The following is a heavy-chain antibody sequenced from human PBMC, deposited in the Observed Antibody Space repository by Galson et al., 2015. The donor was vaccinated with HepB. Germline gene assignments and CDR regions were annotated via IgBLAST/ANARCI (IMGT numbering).Heavy chain of an antibody. Sequence: SVKVSCKASGYTFTSYYMHWVRQAPGQGLEWMGIINPSGGSTSYAQKFQGRVTMTRDTSTSTVYMELSSLRSEDTAVYYCARSRRRITIFGVVSSTWFDPWGQGTLVTVSS. D-gene: IGHD3-3*01. V-gene: IGHV1-46*01. CDR3: ARSRRRITIFGVVSSTWFDP. CDR1: GYTFTSYY. J-gene: IGHJ5*02. CDR2: INPSGGST.